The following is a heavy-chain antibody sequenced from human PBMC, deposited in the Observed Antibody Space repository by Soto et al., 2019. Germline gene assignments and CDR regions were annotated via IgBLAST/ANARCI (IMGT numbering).Heavy chain of an antibody. CDR1: CDSISNYY. CDR2: IYYSGST. Sequence: SETLSLTCTVSCDSISNYYWSWIRQPPGKGLEWIGYIYYSGSTNYNPSLRGRVTISVDTSKNQFSLKLSSVTAADTAVYYCARRRSSGWYDYWGQGTLVTVSS. CDR3: ARRRSSGWYDY. V-gene: IGHV4-59*01. D-gene: IGHD6-19*01. J-gene: IGHJ4*02.